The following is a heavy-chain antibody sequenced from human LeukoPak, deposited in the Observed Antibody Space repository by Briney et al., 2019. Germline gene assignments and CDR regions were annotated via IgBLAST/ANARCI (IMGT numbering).Heavy chain of an antibody. D-gene: IGHD3-22*01. J-gene: IGHJ4*02. Sequence: GSSVKVSCKASGVTFSSYAISWVRQAPGQGLEWMGRIIPIFGTANYAQKFQGRVTITTDESTSTAYMELSSLRSEDTAVYYCASAYYYDSSGYYYGYWGQGTLVTVSS. CDR1: GVTFSSYA. CDR3: ASAYYYDSSGYYYGY. CDR2: IIPIFGTA. V-gene: IGHV1-69*05.